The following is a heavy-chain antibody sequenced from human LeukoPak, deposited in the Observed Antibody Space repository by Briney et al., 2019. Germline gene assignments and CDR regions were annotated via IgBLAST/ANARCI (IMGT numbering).Heavy chain of an antibody. CDR2: IHSGGAT. D-gene: IGHD3-10*01. J-gene: IGHJ4*02. CDR3: AGSAISNLDS. CDR1: GFTVTSNF. V-gene: IGHV3-66*01. Sequence: GGSLRLSCAASGFTVTSNFMSWVRQAPGKGLEWVSVIHSGGATYYADSVKGRFTISRDISKNALYLQMNSLRGDDTAVYYCAGSAISNLDSWGQGNLVTVSS.